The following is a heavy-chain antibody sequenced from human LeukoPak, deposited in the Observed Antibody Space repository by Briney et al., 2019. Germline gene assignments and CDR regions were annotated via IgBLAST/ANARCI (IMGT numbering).Heavy chain of an antibody. Sequence: PSETLSLTCTVSGGSISTSSYYWGWIRQPPGKGLEWIGSIYYSGSTYDNPSLKSRLTKSVDTSKNHFSLKLSSVTAADTAVYYCARQRNPRYSYEVAFDIWGQGTMVTVSS. CDR3: ARQRNPRYSYEVAFDI. J-gene: IGHJ3*02. V-gene: IGHV4-39*01. CDR2: IYYSGST. CDR1: GGSISTSSYY. D-gene: IGHD5-18*01.